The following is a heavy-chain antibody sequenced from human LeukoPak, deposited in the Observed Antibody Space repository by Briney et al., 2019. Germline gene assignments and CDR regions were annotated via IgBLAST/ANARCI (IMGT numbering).Heavy chain of an antibody. CDR3: ASGPVGAEDY. CDR2: INHSGST. CDR1: GGSFSGYC. Sequence: PSETLSLTCAVYGGSFSGYCWSWMRQPPGKGLEWIGEINHSGSTNYNPSLKSRVTISVDTSKNQFSLKLSSVTAADTAVYYCASGPVGAEDYWGQGTLVTVSS. V-gene: IGHV4-34*01. J-gene: IGHJ4*02. D-gene: IGHD1-26*01.